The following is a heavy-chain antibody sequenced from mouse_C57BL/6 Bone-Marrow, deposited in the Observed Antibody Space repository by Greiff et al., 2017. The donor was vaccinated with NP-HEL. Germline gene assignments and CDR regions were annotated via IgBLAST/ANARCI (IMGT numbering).Heavy chain of an antibody. CDR2: LNPYNGGT. D-gene: IGHD2-1*01. CDR3: TRGGFYFYFDY. V-gene: IGHV1-19*01. J-gene: IGHJ2*01. Sequence: VQLKQSGPVLVKPGASVKMSCKASGYTFTDYYMNWVKQSHGKSLEWIGVLNPYNGGTSYNQKFKGKATLTVDKSSSTAYMELNSLTSEDSAVYYCTRGGFYFYFDYWGQGTTRTVSS. CDR1: GYTFTDYY.